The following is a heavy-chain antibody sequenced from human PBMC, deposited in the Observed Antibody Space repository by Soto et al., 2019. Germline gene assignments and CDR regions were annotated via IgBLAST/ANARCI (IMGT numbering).Heavy chain of an antibody. V-gene: IGHV1-69*01. CDR1: GDTFTRYG. J-gene: IGHJ6*02. Sequence: QVQLVQSGAEVKKPGSSVKVSCKASGDTFTRYGVSWVRQAPVQGLEWMGGIIPIFGTTNYAQKFQDRVTISADESTGMAYAELSRLRAEDTSVYYCASGHSRLSRSSSYYYVLEVWGQGTTVTVSS. CDR3: ASGHSRLSRSSSYYYVLEV. CDR2: IIPIFGTT. D-gene: IGHD2-21*01.